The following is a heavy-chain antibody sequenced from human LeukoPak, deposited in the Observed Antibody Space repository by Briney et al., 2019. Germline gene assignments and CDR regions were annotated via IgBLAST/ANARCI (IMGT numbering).Heavy chain of an antibody. CDR3: ARGGYYDSSDY. J-gene: IGHJ4*02. CDR2: IIPILGIA. V-gene: IGHV1-69*04. Sequence: SVKVSCKASGGTFSSYAMRWVRQAPGQGLEWMGRIIPILGIANYAQKFQGRVTITADKSTSTAYMELSSLRSEDTAVYYCARGGYYDSSDYWGQGTLVTVSS. CDR1: GGTFSSYA. D-gene: IGHD3-22*01.